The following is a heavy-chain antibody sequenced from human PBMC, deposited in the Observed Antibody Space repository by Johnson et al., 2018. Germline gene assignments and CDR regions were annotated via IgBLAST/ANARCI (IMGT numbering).Heavy chain of an antibody. Sequence: VQLQESGGGLVQPGGSLRLSCAASGLTFSSYAMSWVRQAPGKGLAWASTISGSGGRTYYADSVKGRFTISRDNSKNTLYLQMINLRAEDTAVYYCAQDQHTTWVAYLQHWGQGTLVTVSS. CDR2: ISGSGGRT. J-gene: IGHJ1*01. CDR3: AQDQHTTWVAYLQH. V-gene: IGHV3-23*01. D-gene: IGHD1-14*01. CDR1: GLTFSSYA.